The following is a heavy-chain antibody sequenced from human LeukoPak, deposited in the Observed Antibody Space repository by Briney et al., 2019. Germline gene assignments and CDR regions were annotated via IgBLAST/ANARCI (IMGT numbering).Heavy chain of an antibody. CDR2: IYYSGST. J-gene: IGHJ5*02. CDR3: ARDRGYYDSSGYSPENWFDP. D-gene: IGHD3-22*01. CDR1: GGSISSYY. V-gene: IGHV4-59*01. Sequence: SETLSLTCTVSGGSISSYYWSWIRQPPGKGLEWIGYIYYSGSTNYNPSLKSRVTISVDTSKNQFSLKLSSVTAADTAVYYCARDRGYYDSSGYSPENWFDPWGQGTLVTVSS.